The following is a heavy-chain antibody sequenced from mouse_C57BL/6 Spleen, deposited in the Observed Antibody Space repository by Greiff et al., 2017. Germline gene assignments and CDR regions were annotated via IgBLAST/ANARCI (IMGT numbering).Heavy chain of an antibody. D-gene: IGHD1-1*01. CDR3: TRFITTVVAWYFDV. CDR1: GYTFTDYE. V-gene: IGHV1-15*01. J-gene: IGHJ1*03. CDR2: IDPETGGT. Sequence: QVQLQQSGAELVRPGASVTLSCKASGYTFTDYEMHWVKQTPVHGLEWIGAIDPETGGTAYNQKFKGKAILTADKSSRTAYMELRSLTSEDSAVYYCTRFITTVVAWYFDVWGTGTTVTVSS.